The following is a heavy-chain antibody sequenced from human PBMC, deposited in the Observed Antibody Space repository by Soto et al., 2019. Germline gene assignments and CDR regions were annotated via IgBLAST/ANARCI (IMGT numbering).Heavy chain of an antibody. V-gene: IGHV4-59*01. CDR3: TSSYSTSSSPDY. D-gene: IGHD6-6*01. J-gene: IGHJ4*02. CDR2: VYHSGST. CDR1: GGSMRNYY. Sequence: SETLSLTCGVSGGSMRNYYWNWIRQPPGRGLEWIGYVYHSGSTNYNPSLKSRVSMSVDVSRNHFSLTLHSVTAADTAVYFCTSSYSTSSSPDYWGQGTLVTVSS.